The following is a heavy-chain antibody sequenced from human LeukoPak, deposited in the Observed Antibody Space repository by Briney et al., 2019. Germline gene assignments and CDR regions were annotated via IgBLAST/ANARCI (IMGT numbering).Heavy chain of an antibody. CDR3: ARGVTEDGVVYLVT. Sequence: ASVKVSCKASGNTFTDYNMQWVRQAPGQGLEWMGWINCKTGTTDYAEKFQGRVTLTRDTSITTAYLELRSLRSDDTAVYYCARGVTEDGVVYLVTWGLGTLVTVSS. J-gene: IGHJ5*01. CDR2: INCKTGTT. CDR1: GNTFTDYN. D-gene: IGHD3-3*01. V-gene: IGHV1-2*02.